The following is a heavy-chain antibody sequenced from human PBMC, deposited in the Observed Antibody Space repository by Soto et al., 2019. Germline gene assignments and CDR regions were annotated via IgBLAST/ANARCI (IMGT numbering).Heavy chain of an antibody. CDR3: ARSFGVAAAGPFDY. CDR2: IYYSRST. Sequence: QVQLQESGPGLVKPSQTLSLTCTVSGGSISSGGYYWSWIRQHPGKGLEWIGYIYYSRSTYYNPSLETRVTISIATSKNQFSLTLSSVTAADTAVYYGARSFGVAAAGPFDYWGQGTLVTVSS. J-gene: IGHJ4*02. V-gene: IGHV4-31*03. CDR1: GGSISSGGYY. D-gene: IGHD6-13*01.